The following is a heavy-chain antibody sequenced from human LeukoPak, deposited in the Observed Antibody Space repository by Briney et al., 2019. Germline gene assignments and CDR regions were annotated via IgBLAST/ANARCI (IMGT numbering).Heavy chain of an antibody. V-gene: IGHV3-23*01. CDR1: GFTFSSYA. CDR3: AKDTDNEHYDYVWGSYRTKVDDY. Sequence: GGSLRLSCAASGFTFSSYAMSWVRQAPGKGLEWVSAISGSGGSTYYADSVKGRFTISRDNSKNTLYLQMNSLRAEDTAVYYCAKDTDNEHYDYVWGSYRTKVDDYWGQGTLVTVSS. CDR2: ISGSGGST. J-gene: IGHJ4*02. D-gene: IGHD3-16*02.